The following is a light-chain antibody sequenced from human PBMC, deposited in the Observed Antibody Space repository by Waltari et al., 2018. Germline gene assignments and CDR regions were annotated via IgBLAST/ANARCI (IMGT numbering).Light chain of an antibody. CDR1: AGAVTGSHY. V-gene: IGLV7-46*01. Sequence: QAVVTQEPSLTVSPGGTVTLTCGSSAGAVTGSHYPYWFQQKPGQAPKTLIFDTSLKFSWTPARFTGSLLGGKAALTLSGAQPEDEADYYCWLYSSGVWVFGGGTRLTVL. J-gene: IGLJ2*01. CDR3: WLYSSGVWV. CDR2: DTS.